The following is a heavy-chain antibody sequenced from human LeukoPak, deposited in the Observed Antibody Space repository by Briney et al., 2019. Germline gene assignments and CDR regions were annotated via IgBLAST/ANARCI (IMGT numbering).Heavy chain of an antibody. CDR1: GFTFSSYE. CDR2: ISSSGSSI. V-gene: IGHV3-48*03. Sequence: GGSLRLSCAASGFTFSSYEMNWVRQAPGKGREGGSYISSSGSSIYYADSGKGRFTISRDNAKNSLDLQMSSLRSEDTAVYYCARGRGRILRGDYYMDVWGKGTTVTVSS. D-gene: IGHD2-15*01. CDR3: ARGRGRILRGDYYMDV. J-gene: IGHJ6*03.